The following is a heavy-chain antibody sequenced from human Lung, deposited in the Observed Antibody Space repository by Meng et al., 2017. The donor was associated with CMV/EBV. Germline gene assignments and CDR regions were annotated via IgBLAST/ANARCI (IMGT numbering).Heavy chain of an antibody. D-gene: IGHD3-16*02. J-gene: IGHJ4*02. CDR2: IYYSGST. V-gene: IGHV4-39*07. CDR3: ARYLITFGGVIVSDY. Sequence: LXCTVSGGSISSSSYYWGWIRQPPGKGLEWIGSIYYSGSTYYNPSLKSRVTISVDTSKNQFSLKLSSVTAADTAVYYCARYLITFGGVIVSDYWGQGTXVTVSS. CDR1: GGSISSSSYY.